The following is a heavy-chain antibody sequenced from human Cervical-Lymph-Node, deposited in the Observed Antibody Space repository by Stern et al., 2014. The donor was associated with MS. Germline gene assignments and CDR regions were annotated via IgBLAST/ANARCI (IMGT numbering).Heavy chain of an antibody. J-gene: IGHJ5*01. CDR2: IYSTGRV. CDR1: GGSISSGSHY. Sequence: QLQLQESGPGLVKPSQTLSLTCTVSGGSISSGSHYWSWIRQPAGKGLEWVGRIYSTGRVDYTPSLKGRFPMSVDTSKDQFSLELRSGPAADTAMYYCAREWIYEVSWFDSWGQGSLVIVSS. D-gene: IGHD5/OR15-5a*01. V-gene: IGHV4-61*02. CDR3: AREWIYEVSWFDS.